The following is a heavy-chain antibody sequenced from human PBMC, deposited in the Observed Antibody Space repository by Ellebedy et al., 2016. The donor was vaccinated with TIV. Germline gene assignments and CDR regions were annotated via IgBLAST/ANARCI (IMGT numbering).Heavy chain of an antibody. CDR3: ARDTVSGYSYGWDY. CDR2: IYYSGST. V-gene: IGHV4-59*12. D-gene: IGHD5-18*01. Sequence: SETLSLTCTVSGGSISSYYWSWIRQPPGKGLEWIGYIYYSGSTYYNPSLKSRVTISVDTSKNQFSLKLSSVTAADTAVYYCARDTVSGYSYGWDYWGQGTLVTVSS. CDR1: GGSISSYY. J-gene: IGHJ4*02.